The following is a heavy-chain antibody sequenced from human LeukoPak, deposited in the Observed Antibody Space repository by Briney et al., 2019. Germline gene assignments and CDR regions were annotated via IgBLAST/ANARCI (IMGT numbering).Heavy chain of an antibody. CDR1: GFTFRTYA. D-gene: IGHD1-14*01. V-gene: IGHV3-53*01. CDR2: IYSGGST. Sequence: GGSLRLSCAASGFTFRTYAMSWVRQAPGKGLEWVSVIYSGGSTYYADSVKGRFTISRDNSRNTLYLQMNSLRAEDTAVYYCARKGPEFYGYGLDVWGQGTTVTVSS. J-gene: IGHJ6*02. CDR3: ARKGPEFYGYGLDV.